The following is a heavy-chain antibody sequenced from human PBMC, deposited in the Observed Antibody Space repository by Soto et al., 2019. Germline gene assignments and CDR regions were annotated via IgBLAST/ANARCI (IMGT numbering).Heavy chain of an antibody. CDR1: GFNFSSYA. CDR2: ISGRGGST. J-gene: IGHJ6*02. V-gene: IGHV3-23*01. CDR3: AKDQGSGSYYNSYEYYGMDV. Sequence: GGSMRLSCAASGFNFSSYAMSWVRQAPGKGLEWVSAISGRGGSTYYADSAKGRFTISRDNSKNTLYLQMNSLRAEDTAVYYCAKDQGSGSYYNSYEYYGMDVWGQGTTVTVSS. D-gene: IGHD3-10*01.